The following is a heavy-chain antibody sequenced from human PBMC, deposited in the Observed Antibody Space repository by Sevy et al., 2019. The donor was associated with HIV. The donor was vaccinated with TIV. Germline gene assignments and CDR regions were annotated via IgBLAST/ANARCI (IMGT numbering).Heavy chain of an antibody. CDR2: IYEDGTEK. CDR1: GFTFTRYW. D-gene: IGHD2-21*01. CDR3: ARDVAAGDF. Sequence: GGSLRLSCAASGFTFTRYWMTWVRQSPGKELQWLGNIYEDGTEKYYRDSVRGRFTISRDNGKKSLHLQMNSLRVDDTGVYYCARDVAAGDFWGQGTLITVSS. V-gene: IGHV3-7*01. J-gene: IGHJ4*02.